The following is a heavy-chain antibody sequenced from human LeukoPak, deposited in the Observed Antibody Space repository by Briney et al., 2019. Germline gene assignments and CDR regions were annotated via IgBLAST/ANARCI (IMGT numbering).Heavy chain of an antibody. CDR1: GFSISDYI. CDR2: ISRDGENT. V-gene: IGHV3-23*01. D-gene: IGHD3-10*01. Sequence: GGSLRLSCVASGFSISDYILNWVRQAPGKGLEWVSAISRDGENTHYADSVKGRFTISRVNSERAVYMQMNSLRAEDTALYYCAKDRRLWFGQLLIDSWGQGTLVTVSS. J-gene: IGHJ4*02. CDR3: AKDRRLWFGQLLIDS.